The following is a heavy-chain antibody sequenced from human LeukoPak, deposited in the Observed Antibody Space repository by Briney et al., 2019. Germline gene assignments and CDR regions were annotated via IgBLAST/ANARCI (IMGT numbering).Heavy chain of an antibody. D-gene: IGHD5-18*01. CDR2: IYCSGST. CDR3: ARDVTDYSYGLPWYGIDV. V-gene: IGHV4-59*01. CDR1: GVSFSSYY. J-gene: IGHJ6*02. Sequence: SGSLSLSCTASGVSFSSYYWSWVRQPPGKGLEWIWSIYCSGSTNYNPSLKSRVTISGDKSKNQYSLKLSSVTAADTAVYYGARDVTDYSYGLPWYGIDVWGQGTTVTVSS.